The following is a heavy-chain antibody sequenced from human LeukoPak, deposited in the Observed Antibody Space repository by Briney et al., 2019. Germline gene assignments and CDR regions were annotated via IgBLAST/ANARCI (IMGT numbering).Heavy chain of an antibody. CDR2: IYTSGST. CDR1: GGSISSYY. D-gene: IGHD5-12*01. CDR3: ARDLPRWLRVDAFDI. J-gene: IGHJ3*02. V-gene: IGHV4-4*07. Sequence: TETLSLTCTVSGGSISSYYWSWIRQPAGKGLEWIGRIYTSGSTNYNPSLKSRVTMSVDTPKNQFSLKLSSVTAADTAVYYCARDLPRWLRVDAFDIWGQGTMVTVSS.